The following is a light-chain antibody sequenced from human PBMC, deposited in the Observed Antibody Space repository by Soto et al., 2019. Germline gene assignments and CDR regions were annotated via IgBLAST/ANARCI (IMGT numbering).Light chain of an antibody. Sequence: EIVMTQSPATLSVSPGERVTLSCRVSQSVSSSYLAWYQQKPGQAPRLLIYGASSRATGIPDRFSGSGSGTDFTLTITSLEPEDFAVYYCQQRYNWPLTFGGGTKVDI. CDR3: QQRYNWPLT. J-gene: IGKJ4*01. CDR1: QSVSSSY. V-gene: IGKV3D-20*02. CDR2: GAS.